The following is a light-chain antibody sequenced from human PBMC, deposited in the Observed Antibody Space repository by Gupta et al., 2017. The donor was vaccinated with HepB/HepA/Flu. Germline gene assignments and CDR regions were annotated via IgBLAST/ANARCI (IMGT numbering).Light chain of an antibody. V-gene: IGLV1-44*01. J-gene: IGLJ2*01. CDR3: AAWDDGLSGVI. Sequence: QAILPQPPSASAAPGRRVTVSCSGTSSNIGTNTVTWYPQSPGAPPKLLIFTTDQRPSGVPDRFSGSKSGTSASLAISGLLSEDEATYFCAAWDDGLSGVIFGGGTKLAVL. CDR2: TTD. CDR1: SSNIGTNT.